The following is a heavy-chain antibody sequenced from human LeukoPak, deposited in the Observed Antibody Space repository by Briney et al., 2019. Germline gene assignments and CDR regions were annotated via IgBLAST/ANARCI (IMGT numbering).Heavy chain of an antibody. Sequence: ASVKVSCKASGSTVTGYFIHWVRQAPGQGLEWMGWINPNSGGTNYAQNFQGRVTMTRDTSISTAYLELSGLRSDDTAVVYCARSFDVSSGYNDVRRHYYCVDVWGQGTTVTVSS. CDR1: GSTVTGYF. CDR3: ARSFDVSSGYNDVRRHYYCVDV. V-gene: IGHV1-2*02. CDR2: INPNSGGT. D-gene: IGHD3-22*01. J-gene: IGHJ6*02.